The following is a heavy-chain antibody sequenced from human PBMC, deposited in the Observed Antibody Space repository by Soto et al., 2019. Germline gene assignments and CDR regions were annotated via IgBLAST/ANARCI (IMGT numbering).Heavy chain of an antibody. CDR1: GFTFSSYA. CDR3: ARGGRLVVATILRSSAFDP. D-gene: IGHD5-12*01. Sequence: PGGSLRLSCAASGFTFSSYAMHWVRQAPGKGLEWVAVISYDGSNKYYADSVKGRFTISRDNSKNTLYLQMNSLRAEDTAVYYCARGGRLVVATILRSSAFDPWGHGTLVTVSS. V-gene: IGHV3-30-3*01. CDR2: ISYDGSNK. J-gene: IGHJ5*02.